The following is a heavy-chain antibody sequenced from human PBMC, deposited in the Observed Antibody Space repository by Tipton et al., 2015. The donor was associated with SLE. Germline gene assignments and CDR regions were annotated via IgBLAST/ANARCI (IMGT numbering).Heavy chain of an antibody. D-gene: IGHD3-3*01. V-gene: IGHV4-59*13. Sequence: GLVKPSETLSLTCTVSGGSISSYYWSWIRQPPGKGLEWIGYIYYSGSTNYNPSLKSRVTISVDTSKNQFSLKLSSVTAADTAVYYCARGVAGLEDAFDIWGQGTMVTVSS. CDR2: IYYSGST. CDR3: ARGVAGLEDAFDI. CDR1: GGSISSYY. J-gene: IGHJ3*02.